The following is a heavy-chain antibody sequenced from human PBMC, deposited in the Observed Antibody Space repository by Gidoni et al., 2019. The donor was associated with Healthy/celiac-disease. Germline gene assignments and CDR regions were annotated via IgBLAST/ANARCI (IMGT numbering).Heavy chain of an antibody. CDR1: GFTFSSYA. CDR2: ISSNGGST. CDR3: VRSFSLARDYVIYYYYGMDV. D-gene: IGHD4-17*01. J-gene: IGHJ6*02. Sequence: EVQLVESGGGLVQPGGSLRLSCAASGFTFSSYAMHWVRQAPGKGLEYVSAISSNGGSTYYANSVKGRFTISRDNSKNTLYLQMGSLRAEDMAVYYCVRSFSLARDYVIYYYYGMDVWGQGTTVTVSS. V-gene: IGHV3-64*01.